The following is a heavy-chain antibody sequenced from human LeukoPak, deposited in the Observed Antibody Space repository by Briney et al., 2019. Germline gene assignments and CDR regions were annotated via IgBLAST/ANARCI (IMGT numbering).Heavy chain of an antibody. J-gene: IGHJ6*02. CDR2: ISGSGGST. Sequence: SLRLSCXASGFTFSSYAMSWVRQAPGKGLEWVSAISGSGGSTYYADSVKGRFTISRDNSKNTLYLQMNSLRAEDTAVYYCATTRDCSGGSCRHYYYYGMDVWGQGTTVTVSS. CDR3: ATTRDCSGGSCRHYYYYGMDV. V-gene: IGHV3-23*01. CDR1: GFTFSSYA. D-gene: IGHD2-15*01.